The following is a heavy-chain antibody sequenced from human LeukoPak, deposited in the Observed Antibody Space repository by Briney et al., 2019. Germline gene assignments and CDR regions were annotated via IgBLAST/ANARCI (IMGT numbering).Heavy chain of an antibody. CDR3: AREISYGDYPSGDAFDN. CDR1: GYTFSSYS. Sequence: GGSLRLSCAPSGYTFSSYSMNWVRHSPGKGLEWVSYISSSSSYIYYADSVKGRFTISRDNAKNSLYLQMNSLRAGDRAVYFCAREISYGDYPSGDAFDNWGQGTMVTVSS. J-gene: IGHJ3*02. D-gene: IGHD4-17*01. V-gene: IGHV3-21*01. CDR2: ISSSSSYI.